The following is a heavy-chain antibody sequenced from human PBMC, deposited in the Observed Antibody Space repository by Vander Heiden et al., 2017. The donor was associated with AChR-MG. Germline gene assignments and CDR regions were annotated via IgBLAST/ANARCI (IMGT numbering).Heavy chain of an antibody. CDR3: ASTTYCGGDCYPFDY. CDR2: IYYSGST. CDR1: GGSISSGDYY. Sequence: QVQLQESGPGLVKPSQTLSLPCTVSGGSISSGDYYWSWIRQPPGKGLEWIGYIYYSGSTYYNPSLKSRVTISVDTSKNQFSLKLSSVTAADTAVYYCASTTYCGGDCYPFDYWGQGTLVTVSS. J-gene: IGHJ4*02. V-gene: IGHV4-30-4*01. D-gene: IGHD2-21*01.